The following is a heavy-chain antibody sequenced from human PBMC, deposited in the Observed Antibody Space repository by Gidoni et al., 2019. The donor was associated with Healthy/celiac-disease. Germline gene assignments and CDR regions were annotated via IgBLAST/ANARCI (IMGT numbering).Heavy chain of an antibody. D-gene: IGHD1-1*01. V-gene: IGHV3-7*01. Sequence: EVQLVESGGGLVQPGGSLRLSCAASGFTFSSYWMSWVSQATGKGLEWGANIKQDGSEKYYVDSVKGRFTISRDNAKNSLYLQMNSLRAEDTAVYYCARTTLVQLERREGSTRTYYFDYWGQGTLVTVSS. CDR3: ARTTLVQLERREGSTRTYYFDY. CDR1: GFTFSSYW. J-gene: IGHJ4*02. CDR2: IKQDGSEK.